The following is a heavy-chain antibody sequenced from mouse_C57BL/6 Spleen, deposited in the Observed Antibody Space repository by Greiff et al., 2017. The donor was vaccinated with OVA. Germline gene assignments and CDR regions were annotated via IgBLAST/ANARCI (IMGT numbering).Heavy chain of an antibody. CDR3: ACSLYDGSNPWYFDY. CDR2: IYPGSGNT. Sequence: QVQLKQSGAELVRPGASVKLSCKASGYTFTAYYIHWVKQRPGQGLEWIARIYPGSGNTYYNEKFKGKATLTAEKSSSTAYMQLSSLTSEDSAVYFGACSLYDGSNPWYFDYWGQGTTLTVSS. D-gene: IGHD1-1*01. J-gene: IGHJ2*01. CDR1: GYTFTAYY. V-gene: IGHV1-76*01.